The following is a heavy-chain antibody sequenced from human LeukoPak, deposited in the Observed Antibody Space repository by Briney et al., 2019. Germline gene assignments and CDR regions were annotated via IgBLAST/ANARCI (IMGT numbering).Heavy chain of an antibody. Sequence: ASVEVSCKASGYTFTTYGISWVRQAPGQGLEWMGWISAYNANTNDAQKLQGRHTMTTDTSTSTAYMELRSPRSDDTAVYYCARNASYGMDVWGQGTTVTVSS. CDR2: ISAYNANT. CDR1: GYTFTTYG. J-gene: IGHJ6*02. CDR3: ARNASYGMDV. V-gene: IGHV1-18*01. D-gene: IGHD1-1*01.